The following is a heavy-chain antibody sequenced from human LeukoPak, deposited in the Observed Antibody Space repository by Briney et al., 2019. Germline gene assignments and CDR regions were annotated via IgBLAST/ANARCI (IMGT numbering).Heavy chain of an antibody. D-gene: IGHD4-17*01. V-gene: IGHV3-33*01. CDR3: ARDLGGDYGGFDY. J-gene: IGHJ4*02. CDR2: IWYDGSNK. CDR1: GFTFSSYG. Sequence: GGSLRLSCAASGFTFSSYGMHWVRQAPGKGLEWVAVIWYDGSNKYYADSVKGRFTISRDNSKNTLYLQMNSLRAEDTAVYYCARDLGGDYGGFDYWGQGTLVTVSS.